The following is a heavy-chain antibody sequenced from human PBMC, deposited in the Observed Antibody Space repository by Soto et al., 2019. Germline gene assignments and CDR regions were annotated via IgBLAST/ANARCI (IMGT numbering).Heavy chain of an antibody. J-gene: IGHJ6*02. CDR2: ISSSSSTI. Sequence: PGGSLRLSCAASGFTFSSYSMNWVRQAPGKGLEWVSYISSSSSTIYYADSVKGRFTISRDNAKNSLYLQMNSLRAEDTAVYYCARSTERYCSGGSCYSDYYYGMDVWGQGTTVTVSS. CDR1: GFTFSSYS. D-gene: IGHD2-15*01. CDR3: ARSTERYCSGGSCYSDYYYGMDV. V-gene: IGHV3-48*01.